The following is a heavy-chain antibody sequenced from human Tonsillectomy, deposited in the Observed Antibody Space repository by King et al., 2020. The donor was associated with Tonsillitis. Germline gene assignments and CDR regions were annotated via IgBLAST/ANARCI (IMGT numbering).Heavy chain of an antibody. CDR2: ISYDGSNK. D-gene: IGHD3-22*01. CDR3: ARDYYDSSGIMDV. J-gene: IGHJ6*02. Sequence: QLVQSGGGVVQPGRSLRLSCAASGFTFSNYDTHWVRQAPGKGLEWVALISYDGSNKYYADSVKGRFTISRDNSKNTLYLQMNSLRAEDTAVYYCARDYYDSSGIMDVWGQGTTVTVSS. V-gene: IGHV3-33*05. CDR1: GFTFSNYD.